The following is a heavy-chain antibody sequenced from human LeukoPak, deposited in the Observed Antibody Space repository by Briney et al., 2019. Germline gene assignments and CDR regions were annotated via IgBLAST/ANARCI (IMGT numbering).Heavy chain of an antibody. D-gene: IGHD3-3*01. Sequence: ASVKVSCKVSGYTLTELSMHWVRQAPGKGLEWMGGFDPEDGETIYAQKFQGRVTMTEDTSTDTAYMELRSLRSDDTAVYYCAREAPRITIFGVVTPGHYYYYGMDVWGQGTTVTVSS. J-gene: IGHJ6*02. V-gene: IGHV1-24*01. CDR2: FDPEDGET. CDR3: AREAPRITIFGVVTPGHYYYYGMDV. CDR1: GYTLTELS.